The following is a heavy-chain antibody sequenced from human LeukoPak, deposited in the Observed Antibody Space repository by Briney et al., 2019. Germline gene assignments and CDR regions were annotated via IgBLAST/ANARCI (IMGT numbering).Heavy chain of an antibody. CDR1: GGTFSSYA. J-gene: IGHJ6*02. Sequence: ASVKVSCKASGGTFSSYAISWVRQAPGQGLEWMGGIIPIFGTANYAQKFQGRVTITADESTSTAYMELSSLRSEDTAVYYCAREYPGVHYYYYGMDVWGQGTTVTVSS. CDR2: IIPIFGTA. V-gene: IGHV1-69*13. CDR3: AREYPGVHYYYYGMDV. D-gene: IGHD2-8*01.